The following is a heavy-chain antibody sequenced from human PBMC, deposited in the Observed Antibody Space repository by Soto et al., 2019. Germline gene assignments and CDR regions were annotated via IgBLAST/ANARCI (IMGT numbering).Heavy chain of an antibody. CDR2: IYPGDSDT. V-gene: IGHV5-51*01. CDR1: GYSFTSYW. D-gene: IGHD2-2*01. CDR3: ARRVFGSSADDAFDI. Sequence: PGESLKISCKGSGYSFTSYWIGWVRQMPGKGLEWIGIIYPGDSDTRYSPSFQGQVTISADKSISTAYLQWSSLKASDTAMYYCARRVFGSSADDAFDIWGQGTMVTVSS. J-gene: IGHJ3*02.